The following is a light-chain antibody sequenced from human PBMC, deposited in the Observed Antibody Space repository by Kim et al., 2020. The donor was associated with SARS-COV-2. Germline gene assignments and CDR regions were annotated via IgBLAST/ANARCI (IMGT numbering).Light chain of an antibody. CDR1: QSINTY. CDR3: QQSYSSPPT. J-gene: IGKJ2*01. Sequence: SASVGDRVTIICRASQSINTYLVWYQQKPGKAPNLLIYGASSLQSGVPPRFSGSGSGTEFTLTISSLQPEDFATYYCQQSYSSPPTFGQGTKLEI. CDR2: GAS. V-gene: IGKV1-39*01.